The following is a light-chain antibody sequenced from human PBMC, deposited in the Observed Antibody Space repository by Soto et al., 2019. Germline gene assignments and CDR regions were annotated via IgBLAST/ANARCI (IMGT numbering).Light chain of an antibody. CDR1: SSDVGNYNY. V-gene: IGLV2-8*01. Sequence: VLTQPPSASGSPGQSVTISCTGTSSDVGNYNYVSWYQQYPGKAPKLMIYEVNKRPSGVPDRFSGSKSGNTASLTVSGLQAEDEADYYCTSYAAGKNVVFGGGTKLTVL. CDR2: EVN. J-gene: IGLJ2*01. CDR3: TSYAAGKNVV.